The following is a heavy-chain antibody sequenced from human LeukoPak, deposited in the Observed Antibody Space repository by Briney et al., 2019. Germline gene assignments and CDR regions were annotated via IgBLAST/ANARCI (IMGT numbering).Heavy chain of an antibody. Sequence: ASVKVSCKASGYTFTSYGISWVRQATGQGLEWIGWISAYNGNTNYAQKLQGRVTMTTDTSTSTAYMELRSLRSDDTAVYYCARSYSSSWYNAFDIWGQGTMVTVSS. CDR2: ISAYNGNT. CDR3: ARSYSSSWYNAFDI. CDR1: GYTFTSYG. D-gene: IGHD6-13*01. J-gene: IGHJ3*02. V-gene: IGHV1-18*01.